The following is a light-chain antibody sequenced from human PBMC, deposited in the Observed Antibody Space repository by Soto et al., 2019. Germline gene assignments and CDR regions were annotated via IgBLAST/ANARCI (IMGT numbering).Light chain of an antibody. J-gene: IGKJ3*01. CDR1: QSVGSTY. CDR2: GVS. V-gene: IGKV3-20*01. CDR3: QQYSTSPLT. Sequence: EIVLTQSPGTLSLSPGERATLSCRASQSVGSTYLAWYQQKPGQAPKLLIYGVSSRATGIPDRFSGSGSGTDFTLTIRRLDPEDCAVYYCQQYSTSPLTFGPGTKVDI.